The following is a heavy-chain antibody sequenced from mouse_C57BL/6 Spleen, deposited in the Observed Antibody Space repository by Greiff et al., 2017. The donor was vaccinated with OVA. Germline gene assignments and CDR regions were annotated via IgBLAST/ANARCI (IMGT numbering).Heavy chain of an antibody. CDR1: GYAFSSYW. V-gene: IGHV1-80*01. CDR3: ARRDYGNFYAMDY. J-gene: IGHJ4*01. D-gene: IGHD2-1*01. Sequence: VQLQPSGAELVKPGASVKISCKASGYAFSSYWMNWVKQRPGKGLEWIGQIYPGDGDTNYNGKFKGKATLTADKSSSTAYMQLSSLTSEDSAVYFCARRDYGNFYAMDYWGQGTSVTVSS. CDR2: IYPGDGDT.